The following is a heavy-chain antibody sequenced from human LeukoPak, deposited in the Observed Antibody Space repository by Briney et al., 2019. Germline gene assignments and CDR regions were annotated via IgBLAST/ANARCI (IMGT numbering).Heavy chain of an antibody. CDR1: GFTFSRYA. D-gene: IGHD3-16*02. Sequence: GGSLRLSCAASGFTFSRYAMNWVRQAPGKGLEWVSDISGSGGDIYYTDSVKGRFSISRDNSKNTVYLQMNSLRAEDTAVYYCAKGGYSDYVWGSNRYFDYWGQGTLVTVSS. CDR3: AKGGYSDYVWGSNRYFDY. V-gene: IGHV3-23*01. J-gene: IGHJ4*02. CDR2: ISGSGGDI.